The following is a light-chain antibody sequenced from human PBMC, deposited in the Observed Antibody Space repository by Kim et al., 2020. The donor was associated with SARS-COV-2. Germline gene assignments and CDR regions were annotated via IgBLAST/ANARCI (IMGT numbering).Light chain of an antibody. CDR1: NIGSKS. Sequence: SYELTQPPSVSVAPGKTARITCGGNNIGSKSVHWYQQKPGQAPVLVIYFGTERPSGIPERFSGSNSGNTATLTISRVEAGDEADYYCQVWDSGSDHWVFGGGTKVTVL. V-gene: IGLV3-21*04. J-gene: IGLJ3*02. CDR2: FGT. CDR3: QVWDSGSDHWV.